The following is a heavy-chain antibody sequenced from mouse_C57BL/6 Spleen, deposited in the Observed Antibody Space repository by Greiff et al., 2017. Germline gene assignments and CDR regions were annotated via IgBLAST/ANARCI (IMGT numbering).Heavy chain of an antibody. CDR1: GYTFTSYW. CDR3: ARSGDGYSFAY. CDR2: IHPNSGST. Sequence: QVQLQQPGAELVKPGASVKLSCKASGYTFTSYWMHWVKQRPGQGLEWIGLIHPNSGSTNYNEKFKSKATLTVDKSSSTAYMPLSSLTSEDSAVYCCARSGDGYSFAYWGQGTLVTVSA. V-gene: IGHV1-64*01. D-gene: IGHD2-3*01. J-gene: IGHJ3*01.